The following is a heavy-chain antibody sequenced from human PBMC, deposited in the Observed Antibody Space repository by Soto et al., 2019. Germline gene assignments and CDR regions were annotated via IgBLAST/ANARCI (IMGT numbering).Heavy chain of an antibody. CDR2: INHSGST. Sequence: SETLSLTCAFYCGSFIGYYWSWIRQPPGKGLEWIGEINHSGSTNYNPSLKSRVTISVDTSKNQFSLKLSSVTAADTAVYYCARGSGYSYGYHYYYYGMDVWGQGTTVTVSS. J-gene: IGHJ6*02. CDR1: CGSFIGYY. D-gene: IGHD5-18*01. V-gene: IGHV4-34*01. CDR3: ARGSGYSYGYHYYYYGMDV.